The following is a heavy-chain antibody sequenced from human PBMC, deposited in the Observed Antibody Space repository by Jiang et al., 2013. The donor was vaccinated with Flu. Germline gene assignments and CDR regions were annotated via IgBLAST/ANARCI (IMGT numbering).Heavy chain of an antibody. D-gene: IGHD6-19*01. J-gene: IGHJ6*02. Sequence: GAEVKKPGASVKVSCKASGYTFTGYYMHWVRQAPGQGLEWMGWINPNSGGTNYAQKFQGWVTMTRDTSISTAYMELSRLRSDDTAVYYCARQAEAVAPYYYYGMDVWGQGTTVTVSS. CDR2: INPNSGGT. CDR1: GYTFTGYY. CDR3: ARQAEAVAPYYYYGMDV. V-gene: IGHV1-2*04.